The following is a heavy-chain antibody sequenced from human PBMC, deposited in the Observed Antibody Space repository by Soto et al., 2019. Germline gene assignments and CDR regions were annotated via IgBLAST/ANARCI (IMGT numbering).Heavy chain of an antibody. CDR3: ARPARVAVAGIYNWFDP. CDR2: INAGNGNT. Sequence: ASVKVSCKASGYTFTSYAMHWVRQAPGQRLEWMGWINAGNGNTKYSQKFQGRVTITRDTSASTAYMELSSLRSEDTAVYYCARPARVAVAGIYNWFDPWAQGTLVTVSS. D-gene: IGHD6-19*01. CDR1: GYTFTSYA. V-gene: IGHV1-3*01. J-gene: IGHJ5*02.